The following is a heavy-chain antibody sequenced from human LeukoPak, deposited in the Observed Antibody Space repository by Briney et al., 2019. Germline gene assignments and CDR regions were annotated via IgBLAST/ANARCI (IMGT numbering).Heavy chain of an antibody. CDR3: AGGDYGDYDYGMDV. J-gene: IGHJ6*02. V-gene: IGHV4-34*01. CDR1: GGSFSGYY. D-gene: IGHD4-17*01. Sequence: PSETLSLTCAVYGGSFSGYYWSWIRQPPGKGLEWIGEINHSGSTNYNPPLKSRVTISVDTSKNQFSLKLSSVTAADTAVYYCAGGDYGDYDYGMDVWGQGTTVTVSS. CDR2: INHSGST.